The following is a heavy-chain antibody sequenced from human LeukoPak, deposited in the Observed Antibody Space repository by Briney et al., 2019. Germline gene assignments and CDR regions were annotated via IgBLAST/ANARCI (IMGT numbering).Heavy chain of an antibody. J-gene: IGHJ4*02. D-gene: IGHD3-9*01. CDR2: ISGSGGST. CDR1: GFTVTSNY. Sequence: PGGSLRLSCAASGFTVTSNYMSWVRQAPGKGLEWVSAISGSGGSTYYADSVKGRFTISRDNSKNTLYLQMNSLRAEDTAVYYCAKETGYDILTGPYWGQGTLVTVSS. CDR3: AKETGYDILTGPY. V-gene: IGHV3-23*01.